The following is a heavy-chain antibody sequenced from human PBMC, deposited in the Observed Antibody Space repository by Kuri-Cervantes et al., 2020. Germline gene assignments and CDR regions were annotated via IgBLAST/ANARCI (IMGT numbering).Heavy chain of an antibody. CDR2: TYYRSKWYN. V-gene: IGHV6-1*01. D-gene: IGHD3-22*01. CDR1: GDSVSSNSAA. J-gene: IGHJ4*02. Sequence: SEILSLTCAISGDSVSSNSAAWNWIRQSPSRGLEWLGRTYYRSKWYNDYAVSVKSRITINPDTSKNQFSLQLNSVTPEDTAVYYCARSSYYDSSGYPTDLDYWGQGTLVTVSS. CDR3: ARSSYYDSSGYPTDLDY.